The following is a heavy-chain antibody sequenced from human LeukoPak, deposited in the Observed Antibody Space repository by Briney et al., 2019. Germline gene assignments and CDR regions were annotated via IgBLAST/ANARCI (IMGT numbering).Heavy chain of an antibody. J-gene: IGHJ4*02. CDR1: GGSFSGCY. CDR2: INHSGST. V-gene: IGHV4-34*01. D-gene: IGHD6-19*01. CDR3: AINGIAVADTFDY. Sequence: SETLSLTCAVYGGSFSGCYWSWIRQPPGKGLEWIGEINHSGSTNYNPSLKSRVTISVDTSKNQFSLKLSSVTAADTAVYYCAINGIAVADTFDYWGQGTLVTVSS.